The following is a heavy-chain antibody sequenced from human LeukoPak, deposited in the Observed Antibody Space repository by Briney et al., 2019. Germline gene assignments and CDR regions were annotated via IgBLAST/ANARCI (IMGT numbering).Heavy chain of an antibody. CDR2: INPNSGGT. CDR1: GYTFTGYY. J-gene: IGHJ4*02. D-gene: IGHD3-16*02. Sequence: GASVKVSCKASGYTFTGYYMHWVRQAPGQGLEWMGRINPNSGGTNYAQKFQGRVTMTRDTSISTAYMGLSRLRYDDTAVYYCARDKYYDYVWGSYRPDYWGQGTLVTVSS. CDR3: ARDKYYDYVWGSYRPDY. V-gene: IGHV1-2*06.